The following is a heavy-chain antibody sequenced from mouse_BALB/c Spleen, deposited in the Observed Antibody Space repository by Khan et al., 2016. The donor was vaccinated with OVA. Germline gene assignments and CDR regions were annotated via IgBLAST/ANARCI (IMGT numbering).Heavy chain of an antibody. V-gene: IGHV2-2*02. CDR2: IWSGGST. Sequence: QVQLQQSGPGLVQPSQSLSITCTVAGFSLTSYGVHWVRQSPGKGLEWLGVIWSGGSTDYNAAFISRLSISKDNSKSEVFFKMNSLQANDTAIYYCARNDRFAWLAYWGQGTLVTVSA. J-gene: IGHJ3*01. D-gene: IGHD2-14*01. CDR1: GFSLTSYG. CDR3: ARNDRFAWLAY.